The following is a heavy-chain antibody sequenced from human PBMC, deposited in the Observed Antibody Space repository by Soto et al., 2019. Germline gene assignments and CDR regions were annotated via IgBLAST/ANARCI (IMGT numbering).Heavy chain of an antibody. V-gene: IGHV1-69*01. CDR1: GGTFSSYA. J-gene: IGHJ4*02. CDR2: IIAIFGTA. Sequence: QVQLVQSGAEVKKPGSSVKVSCKASGGTFSSYAISWVRQAPGQGLEWMGGIIAIFGTANYAQKFQGRVTITADESTSTAYMELSSLRSEDTAVYDCASHTYYDFLSGYYFDYWGQGTLVTVSS. CDR3: ASHTYYDFLSGYYFDY. D-gene: IGHD3-3*01.